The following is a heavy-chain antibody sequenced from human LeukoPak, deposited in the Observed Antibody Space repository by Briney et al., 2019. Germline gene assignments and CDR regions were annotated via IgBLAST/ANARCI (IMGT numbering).Heavy chain of an antibody. CDR2: ISGSGGST. V-gene: IGHV3-23*01. CDR3: ANDPHGSGIRNWFDP. D-gene: IGHD3-10*01. CDR1: GFTFSSYG. Sequence: GGSLRLSCAASGFTFSSYGMSWVRQAPGKGLEWVSAISGSGGSTYYADSVKGRFTISRDNSKNTLYLQMNSLRAEDTAVYYCANDPHGSGIRNWFDPWGQGTLVTVSS. J-gene: IGHJ5*02.